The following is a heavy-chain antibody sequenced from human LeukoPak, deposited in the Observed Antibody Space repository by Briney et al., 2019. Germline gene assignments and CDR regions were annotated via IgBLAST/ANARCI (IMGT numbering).Heavy chain of an antibody. V-gene: IGHV4-59*01. CDR3: AREGYDILTGYYDAFDI. CDR1: GGSISSYY. CDR2: IYYSGST. Sequence: SETLSLTCTVSGGSISSYYWSWIRQPPGKGLEWIGYIYYSGSTNYNPSLKSRVTISVDTSKNQFSLKLSSVTAADTAVYYCAREGYDILTGYYDAFDIWGQGTMVTASS. D-gene: IGHD3-9*01. J-gene: IGHJ3*02.